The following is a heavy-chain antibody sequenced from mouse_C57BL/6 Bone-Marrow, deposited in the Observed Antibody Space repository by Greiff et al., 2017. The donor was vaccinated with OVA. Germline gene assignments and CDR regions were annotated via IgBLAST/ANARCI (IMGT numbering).Heavy chain of an antibody. CDR3: ARRGITTVDWYFDV. CDR1: GYSFTGYF. Sequence: VQLQQSGPELVKPGDSVKISCKASGYSFTGYFMNWVMQSHGKSLEWIGRINPYNGDTFYNQKFKGKATLTVDKSSSTAHMELRSLTSEDSAVYYCARRGITTVDWYFDVWGTGTTVTVSS. J-gene: IGHJ1*03. CDR2: INPYNGDT. D-gene: IGHD1-1*01. V-gene: IGHV1-20*01.